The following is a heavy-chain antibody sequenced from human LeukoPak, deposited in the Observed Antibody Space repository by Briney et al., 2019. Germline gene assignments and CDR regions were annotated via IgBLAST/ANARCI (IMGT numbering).Heavy chain of an antibody. V-gene: IGHV1-2*06. CDR2: INPNGGGT. CDR3: ARVKCTNGVCRNWFDP. J-gene: IGHJ5*02. CDR1: GYTFTGYY. Sequence: ASVKVSCKASGYTFTGYYMHSVRQAPGQGLEWMGRINPNGGGTNYAQKFQGRVTMTRDTSISTAYMELSRLRSDDTAVYYCARVKCTNGVCRNWFDPWGQGTLVTVSS. D-gene: IGHD2-8*01.